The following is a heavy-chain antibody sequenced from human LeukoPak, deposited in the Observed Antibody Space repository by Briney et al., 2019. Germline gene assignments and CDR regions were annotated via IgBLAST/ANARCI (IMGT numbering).Heavy chain of an antibody. CDR1: GFTFSTSN. Sequence: GGSLRLSCAASGFTFSTSNMSWVRQAPGKGLEWISYISGSSSTIYYADSVKGRFTISRDNAKNSLYLQMNSLRAEDTAVYYCARALVAAARNFDYWGQGTLVTVSS. CDR2: ISGSSSTI. CDR3: ARALVAAARNFDY. J-gene: IGHJ4*02. D-gene: IGHD6-13*01. V-gene: IGHV3-48*01.